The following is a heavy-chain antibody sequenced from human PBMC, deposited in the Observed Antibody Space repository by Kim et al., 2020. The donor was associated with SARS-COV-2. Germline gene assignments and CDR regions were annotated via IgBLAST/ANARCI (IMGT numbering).Heavy chain of an antibody. D-gene: IGHD5-18*01. Sequence: SETLSLTCTVSGGSISSYYWSWIRQPPGKGLEWIGYIYYSGSTNYNPSLKSRVTISVDTSKNQFSLKLSSVTAADTAVYYCARDADTAMGAHWYFDLWGRGTLVTVSS. CDR2: IYYSGST. CDR1: GGSISSYY. J-gene: IGHJ2*01. CDR3: ARDADTAMGAHWYFDL. V-gene: IGHV4-59*01.